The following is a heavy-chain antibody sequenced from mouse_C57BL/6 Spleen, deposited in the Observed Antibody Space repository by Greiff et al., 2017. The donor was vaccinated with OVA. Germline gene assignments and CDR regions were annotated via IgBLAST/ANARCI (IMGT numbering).Heavy chain of an antibody. CDR3: ARDAHDVYAMDY. D-gene: IGHD2-3*01. Sequence: EVQLVESGGGLVQSGRSLRLSCATSGFTFSDFYMEWVRQAPGKGLEWIAASRNKANDYTKEYNATVKGRFIVSRDTSQSILYLQMNALRAEDTAISDCARDAHDVYAMDYWGQGTSVTVSS. V-gene: IGHV7-1*01. CDR1: GFTFSDFY. CDR2: SRNKANDYTK. J-gene: IGHJ4*01.